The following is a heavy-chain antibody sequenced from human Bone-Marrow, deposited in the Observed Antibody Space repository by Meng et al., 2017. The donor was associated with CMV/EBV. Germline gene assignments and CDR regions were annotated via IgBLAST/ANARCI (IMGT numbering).Heavy chain of an antibody. Sequence: SGLTFTAACISWVRQAPGMGLEWVDRIKGRTDGGTIDYTTPVKDRFTISRDDSKNTLYLQMHSLKTEDTAVYYCTSYRGAPRWHFDLWGRGTLVTVSS. CDR1: GLTFTAAC. D-gene: IGHD1-26*01. CDR2: IKGRTDGGTI. J-gene: IGHJ2*01. V-gene: IGHV3-15*01. CDR3: TSYRGAPRWHFDL.